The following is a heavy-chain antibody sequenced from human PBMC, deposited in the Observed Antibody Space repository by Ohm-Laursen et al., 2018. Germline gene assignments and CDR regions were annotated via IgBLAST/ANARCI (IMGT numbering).Heavy chain of an antibody. V-gene: IGHV4-31*03. D-gene: IGHD2-2*01. Sequence: PSETLSLTCTVSGGSISSANFYWTWVRQHPGKGLEWIGYIYYNGGTYYNPSLKSRLTMSLDTSKTRFSLRLSSATAADTAVYYCARNYCSSTNCYPYAFDIWGPGTMVTVSS. CDR2: IYYNGGT. CDR3: ARNYCSSTNCYPYAFDI. CDR1: GGSISSANFY. J-gene: IGHJ3*02.